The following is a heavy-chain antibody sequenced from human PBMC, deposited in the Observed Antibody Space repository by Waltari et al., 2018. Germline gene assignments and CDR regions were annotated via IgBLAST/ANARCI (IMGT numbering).Heavy chain of an antibody. V-gene: IGHV3-21*02. CDR2: IASGSDYI. CDR3: VKGGYIISDY. D-gene: IGHD3-22*01. Sequence: EVRLVESGGGLVQPGGSLRLSCAASGFSFTTTWMSWIRQAPGRGLEWLSTIASGSDYIFYAVSVRGRFTISRDNARSTVNLRMNSLRTEDTAVYYCVKGGYIISDYWGQGIQVIVSS. CDR1: GFSFTTTW. J-gene: IGHJ4*02.